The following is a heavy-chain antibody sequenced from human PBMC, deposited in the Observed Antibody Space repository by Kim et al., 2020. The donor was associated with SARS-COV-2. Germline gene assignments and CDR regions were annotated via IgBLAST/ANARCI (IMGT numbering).Heavy chain of an antibody. Sequence: ASVKVSCKASGYTFTSYYVHWVRQAPGQGLEWMGIINPDGGGTSYAQMFQGRVIMTRDTSTSTVYMELSSLASEDTAVYYCARFTYYHSSGYFLGYFDSWGQGSLVTVSS. CDR2: INPDGGGT. CDR3: ARFTYYHSSGYFLGYFDS. V-gene: IGHV1-46*01. CDR1: GYTFTSYY. J-gene: IGHJ4*02. D-gene: IGHD3-22*01.